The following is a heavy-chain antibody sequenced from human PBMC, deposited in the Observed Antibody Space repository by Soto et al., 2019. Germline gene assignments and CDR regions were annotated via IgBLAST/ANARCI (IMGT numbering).Heavy chain of an antibody. CDR1: GGSFSGYY. V-gene: IGHV4-34*01. CDR2: INHSGST. D-gene: IGHD6-25*01. Sequence: QVQLQQWGAGLLKPSETLSLTCAVYGGSFSGYYWSWIRQPPGKGLEWMGEINHSGSTNYNPSLKSRVTTPVDTSKNQFSLQLGSVTAADTAVYYCARGLPAIYVSTRMAAGENCQHWGQGTLVTVSS. J-gene: IGHJ1*01. CDR3: ARGLPAIYVSTRMAAGENCQH.